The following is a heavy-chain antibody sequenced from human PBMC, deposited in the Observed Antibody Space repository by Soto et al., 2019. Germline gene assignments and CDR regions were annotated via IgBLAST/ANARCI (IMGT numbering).Heavy chain of an antibody. CDR3: ARDSRNDFWSGNYGMDV. CDR2: IWYDGSNK. CDR1: GFTFSSYG. V-gene: IGHV3-33*01. J-gene: IGHJ6*02. D-gene: IGHD3-3*01. Sequence: PGGSLRLSCAASGFTFSSYGMHWVRQAPGKGLEWVAVIWYDGSNKYYADSVKGRFTISRDNSKNTLYLQMNSLRAEDTAVYYCARDSRNDFWSGNYGMDVWGQGTTVTVSS.